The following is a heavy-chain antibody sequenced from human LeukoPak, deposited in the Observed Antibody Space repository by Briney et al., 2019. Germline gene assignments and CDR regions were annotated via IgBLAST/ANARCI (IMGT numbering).Heavy chain of an antibody. V-gene: IGHV1-2*02. D-gene: IGHD2-15*01. Sequence: ASVKVSCKASGYTFTGYYMHWVRQAPGQGLEWMGWINPNSGVTNYSQKFQGRVTMTRDTSISTAYMELSRLRSDDTAVYYCARKYCSGGSCYSFGYWGQGTLVTVSS. CDR2: INPNSGVT. CDR1: GYTFTGYY. CDR3: ARKYCSGGSCYSFGY. J-gene: IGHJ4*02.